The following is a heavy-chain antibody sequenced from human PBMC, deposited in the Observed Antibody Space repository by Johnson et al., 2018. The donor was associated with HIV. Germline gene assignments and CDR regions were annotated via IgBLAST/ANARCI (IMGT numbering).Heavy chain of an antibody. CDR3: VRAPEGSGAFDI. J-gene: IGHJ3*02. Sequence: VQLVESGGGLIQPGGSLRLSCAASGFTVSSTYMRWVRQAPGKGLEGVSVIYSGGSTYYADSVKCRFTISIDSSRNTVYLQMNSLRAEDTAMYYCVRAPEGSGAFDIWGLGTKVTVSS. CDR1: GFTVSSTY. V-gene: IGHV3-53*01. CDR2: IYSGGST. D-gene: IGHD6-19*01.